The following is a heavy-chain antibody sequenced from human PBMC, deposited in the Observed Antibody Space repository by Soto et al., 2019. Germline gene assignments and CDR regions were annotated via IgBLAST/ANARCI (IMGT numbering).Heavy chain of an antibody. CDR2: INHSGST. J-gene: IGHJ5*02. CDR3: ARESYYHRRFDP. Sequence: PSETLSLTCAVYGGSFSSYYWSWIRQPPGKGLEWIGEINHSGSTNYNPSLKSRVTISVDTSKNQFSLKLSSVTAADTAVYYCARESYYHRRFDPWGQGTLVTVSS. D-gene: IGHD3-3*02. V-gene: IGHV4-34*01. CDR1: GGSFSSYY.